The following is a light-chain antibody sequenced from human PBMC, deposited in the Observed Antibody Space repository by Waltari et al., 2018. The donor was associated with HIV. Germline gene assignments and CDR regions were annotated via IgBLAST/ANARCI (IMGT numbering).Light chain of an antibody. Sequence: DIQLTQSPSFLSASVGDRVTITCRASQGISSYLAWYQQKPGKAPKLLIYATSTLESGVPSRFSGSGSETDFTLTISSLQPEDSATYYCQQLTSYPLTFGGGTKVEIK. J-gene: IGKJ4*01. CDR2: ATS. CDR3: QQLTSYPLT. CDR1: QGISSY. V-gene: IGKV1-9*01.